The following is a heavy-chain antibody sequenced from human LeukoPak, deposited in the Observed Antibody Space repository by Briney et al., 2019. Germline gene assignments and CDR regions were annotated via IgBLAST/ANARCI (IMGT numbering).Heavy chain of an antibody. V-gene: IGHV3-48*01. D-gene: IGHD5-12*01. Sequence: GGSLRLSCAAPGFTFSSYGINWVRQAPGKGLEWVSHITSSGDITHYADSMKGRFTVSRDNAKNSLYLQMNSLRAEDTAVYYCARENAVATGAFDYWGQGTLVTVSS. CDR2: ITSSGDIT. CDR1: GFTFSSYG. J-gene: IGHJ4*02. CDR3: ARENAVATGAFDY.